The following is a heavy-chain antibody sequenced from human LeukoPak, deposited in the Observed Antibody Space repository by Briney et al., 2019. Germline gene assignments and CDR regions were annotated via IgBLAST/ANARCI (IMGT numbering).Heavy chain of an antibody. V-gene: IGHV4-59*01. CDR2: IYYSGST. CDR1: GGSIGSYY. CDR3: ARAAYSSGWRLVYMDV. D-gene: IGHD6-19*01. J-gene: IGHJ6*03. Sequence: SETLSLTCTVSGGSIGSYYWSWIRQPPGKGLEWIGYIYYSGSTSYNPSLKSRVTISVDTSKNQFSLKLNSVTAADTAVYYCARAAYSSGWRLVYMDVWGKGTTVTISS.